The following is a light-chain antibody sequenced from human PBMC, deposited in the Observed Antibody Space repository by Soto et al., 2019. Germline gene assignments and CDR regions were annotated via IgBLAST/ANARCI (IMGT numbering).Light chain of an antibody. CDR1: SSDVGGYNY. CDR2: EVS. J-gene: IGLJ1*01. V-gene: IGLV2-8*01. Sequence: QSALTQPPSASGSPGQSVTISCTGTSSDVGGYNYVSWYQQHPGKAPKLMIYEVSKRPSGVPDRFSGSKSGNKASLTVSGLQAEDEAEYYCRIYAGSLYVFGTGTKLTVL. CDR3: RIYAGSLYV.